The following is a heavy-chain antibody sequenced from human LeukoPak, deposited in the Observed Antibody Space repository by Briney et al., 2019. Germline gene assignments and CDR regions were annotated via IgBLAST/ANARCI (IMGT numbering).Heavy chain of an antibody. CDR3: ARDELYSYGVASYYMDV. CDR2: IIPIFGTA. V-gene: IGHV1-69*01. D-gene: IGHD5-18*01. Sequence: GASVKVSGKASGGTFSSYAISWVRQAPGQGLEWVGGIIPIFGTANYAQKFQGRVTITADESTSTAYMELSSLRSEDTAVYYCARDELYSYGVASYYMDVWGKGTTVTVSS. J-gene: IGHJ6*03. CDR1: GGTFSSYA.